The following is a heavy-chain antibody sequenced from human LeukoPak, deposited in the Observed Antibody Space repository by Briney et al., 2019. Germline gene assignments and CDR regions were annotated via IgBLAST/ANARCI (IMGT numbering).Heavy chain of an antibody. CDR1: GYTFTSYA. J-gene: IGHJ4*02. CDR2: INAGNGNT. CDR3: ARDRPKGGDFDY. Sequence: ASVKLSCKASGYTFTSYAMHYVRQAPGQRLEWMGWINAGNGNTKYSQKFQGRVTITRDTSASTAYMELSSLRSEDTAVYYCARDRPKGGDFDYWGQGTLVTVSS. V-gene: IGHV1-3*01.